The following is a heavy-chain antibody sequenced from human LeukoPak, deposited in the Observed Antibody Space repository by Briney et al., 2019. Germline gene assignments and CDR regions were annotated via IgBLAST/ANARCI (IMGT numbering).Heavy chain of an antibody. D-gene: IGHD2-21*01. Sequence: GGSLRLSCAASGFTFSSYAMHWVRQAPGKGLERVAVISYDGSNKYYADSVKGRFTISRDNSKNTLYLQMNSLRAEDTAVYYCARDYSDWFDPWGQGTLVTVSS. CDR3: ARDYSDWFDP. CDR1: GFTFSSYA. J-gene: IGHJ5*02. CDR2: ISYDGSNK. V-gene: IGHV3-30-3*01.